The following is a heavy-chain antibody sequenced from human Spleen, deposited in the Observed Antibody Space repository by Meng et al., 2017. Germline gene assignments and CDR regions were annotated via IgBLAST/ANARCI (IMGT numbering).Heavy chain of an antibody. CDR1: GGSISSYY. CDR3: ARDSSVAPYYFDY. CDR2: IYYSGST. V-gene: IGHV4-59*01. D-gene: IGHD4-23*01. Sequence: SETLSPTCTVSGGSISSYYWSWIRQPPGKGLEWIGYIYYSGSTNYNPSLKSRVTISVDTSKNQFSLKLSSVTAADTAVYYYARDSSVAPYYFDYWGQGTLVTVSS. J-gene: IGHJ4*02.